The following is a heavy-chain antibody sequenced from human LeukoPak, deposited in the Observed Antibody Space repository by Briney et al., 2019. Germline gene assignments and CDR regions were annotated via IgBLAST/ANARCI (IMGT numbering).Heavy chain of an antibody. CDR3: ARGAIIFWSGYSNPHFDY. V-gene: IGHV3-64*01. CDR1: GFSFSSFA. Sequence: EGSLRLSCAASGFSFSSFAMHWVRQAPGKGLEYVSGISSDGGSTYYANSVKGRFSISRDNSKNTLYLQMGSLRAEDMAVYYCARGAIIFWSGYSNPHFDYWGQGTLVTVSS. CDR2: ISSDGGST. J-gene: IGHJ4*02. D-gene: IGHD3-3*01.